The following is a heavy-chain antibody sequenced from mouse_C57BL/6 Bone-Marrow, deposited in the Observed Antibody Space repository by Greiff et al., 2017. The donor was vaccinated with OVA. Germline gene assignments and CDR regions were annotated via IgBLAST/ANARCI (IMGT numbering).Heavy chain of an antibody. CDR1: GFSLTSYG. CDR3: AVLWDDGYYDY. V-gene: IGHV2-2*01. D-gene: IGHD2-3*01. Sequence: VKLMESGPGLVQPSQSLSITCTVSGFSLTSYGVHWVRQSPGTGLEWLGVIWSGGSTDYNAAFISRLSISKDNSKSQVFIKMNSLQADDTAIYYCAVLWDDGYYDYWGQGTTLTVSS. J-gene: IGHJ2*01. CDR2: IWSGGST.